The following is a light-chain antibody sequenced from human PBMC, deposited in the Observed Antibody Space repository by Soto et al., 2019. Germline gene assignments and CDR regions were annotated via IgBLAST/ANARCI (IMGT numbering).Light chain of an antibody. CDR3: QQYGGSPQT. CDR1: QSVSNY. V-gene: IGKV3-20*01. J-gene: IGKJ1*01. Sequence: EIVLTQSPGTLSLSPGERATLSCRASQSVSNYLAWYQQKPGQAPRLLIYGASSRATGIPDRFSGSGSGTDFTLTISRLEPEDCAVYCCQQYGGSPQTFGQGTKVEIK. CDR2: GAS.